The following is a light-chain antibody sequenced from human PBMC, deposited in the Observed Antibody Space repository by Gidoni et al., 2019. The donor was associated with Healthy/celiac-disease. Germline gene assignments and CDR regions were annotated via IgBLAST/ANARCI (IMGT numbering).Light chain of an antibody. CDR3: SSYTSSSTYV. CDR1: SSDVGGYNY. Sequence: QSALTQPASVSGSPGQSITISCTATSSDVGGYNYVSWYQQYPGKAPKVMIYEVSNRPSGVSNRFSGSKSGNTASLTISGLQAEDEADYYCSSYTSSSTYVFGTGTKVTVL. V-gene: IGLV2-14*01. J-gene: IGLJ1*01. CDR2: EVS.